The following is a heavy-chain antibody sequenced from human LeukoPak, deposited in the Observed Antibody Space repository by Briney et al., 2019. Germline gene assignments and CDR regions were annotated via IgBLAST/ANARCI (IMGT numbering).Heavy chain of an antibody. CDR3: VREATGYSFADY. CDR1: GFPFSNFA. CDR2: LNGDNT. V-gene: IGHV3-23*01. Sequence: GGSLRLSCAASGFPFSNFAMSWIRQAPGKGLEWVSALNGDNTYYADSVKGRFTVSRDNSKNTLYLQMNSLTAEDTAVYYCVREATGYSFADYWGQGTLVSVSS. D-gene: IGHD1-26*01. J-gene: IGHJ4*02.